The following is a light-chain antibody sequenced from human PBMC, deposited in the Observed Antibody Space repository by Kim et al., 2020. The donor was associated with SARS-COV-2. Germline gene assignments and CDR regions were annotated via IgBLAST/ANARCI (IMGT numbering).Light chain of an antibody. CDR3: QSADSSGTYEV. Sequence: SPGQTARITCSGDALPKQYAYWYQQKPGQAPVLVIYKDSERPSGTPERFSGSSSGTTVTLTISGVQAEDEADYYCQSADSSGTYEVFGGGTQLTVL. J-gene: IGLJ3*02. V-gene: IGLV3-25*03. CDR2: KDS. CDR1: ALPKQY.